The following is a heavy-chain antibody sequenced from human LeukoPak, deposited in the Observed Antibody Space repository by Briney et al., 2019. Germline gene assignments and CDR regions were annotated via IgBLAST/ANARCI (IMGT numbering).Heavy chain of an antibody. J-gene: IGHJ4*02. V-gene: IGHV3-74*01. Sequence: GGSLRLSCGASGFTFSTYWMHWVRQAPGKGLVWVSRINSDGSSTSYADSVKGRFTVSRDNAKDTLYLQMNTLRAEDTAVYYCARGPLDWLGFDYWGQGALVTVSS. CDR3: ARGPLDWLGFDY. CDR2: INSDGSST. D-gene: IGHD3-9*01. CDR1: GFTFSTYW.